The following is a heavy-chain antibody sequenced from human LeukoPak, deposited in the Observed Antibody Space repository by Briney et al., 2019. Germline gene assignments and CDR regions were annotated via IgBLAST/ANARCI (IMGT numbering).Heavy chain of an antibody. CDR1: GGSISSSSYY. D-gene: IGHD1-26*01. CDR2: IYYSGST. CDR3: ARSPIVGAVGY. J-gene: IGHJ4*02. Sequence: SETLSLTCTVSGGSISSSSYYWGWIRQPPGKGLEWIGSIYYSGSTYYNPSLKSRVTISVDTSKNQFSLKLSSVTAADTAVYYCARSPIVGAVGYWGQGTLVTVSS. V-gene: IGHV4-39*07.